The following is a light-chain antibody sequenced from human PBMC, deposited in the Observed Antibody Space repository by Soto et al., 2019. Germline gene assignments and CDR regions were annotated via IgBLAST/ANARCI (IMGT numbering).Light chain of an antibody. CDR2: DNT. J-gene: IGLJ2*01. CDR3: QSYDSSLSALV. V-gene: IGLV1-40*01. CDR1: RSNIGASYD. Sequence: QAVVTQPPSLSGAPGQRVTISCSGSRSNIGASYDVHWYQQLPGSAPKLLIFDNTNRPSGVPDRFSGSKSGTSASLAITGLQSEDEADYYCQSYDSSLSALVFGGGTQLTVL.